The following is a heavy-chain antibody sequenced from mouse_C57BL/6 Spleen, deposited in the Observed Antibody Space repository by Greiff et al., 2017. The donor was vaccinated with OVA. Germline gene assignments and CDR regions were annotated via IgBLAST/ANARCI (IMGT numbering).Heavy chain of an antibody. CDR3: ARGQLRLPGLAY. Sequence: VQLQQSGPELVKPGASVKISCKASGYSFTGYYMNWVKQSPEKSLEWIGEINPCTGGTTYNQKFKAKATLTVDKSSSTAYMQLKSLTAEDAAVYYCARGQLRLPGLAYWGEGTRVTVSA. J-gene: IGHJ3*01. CDR2: INPCTGGT. D-gene: IGHD3-2*02. CDR1: GYSFTGYY. V-gene: IGHV1-42*01.